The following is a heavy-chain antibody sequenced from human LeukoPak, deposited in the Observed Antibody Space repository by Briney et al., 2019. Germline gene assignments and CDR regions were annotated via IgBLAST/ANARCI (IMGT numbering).Heavy chain of an antibody. CDR2: IYYSGDS. CDR1: GGSVSGFY. D-gene: IGHD2-15*01. Sequence: SETLSLTCTVSGGSVSGFYWSWIRQPPGKGLEWIGYIYYSGDSNYNPSLKSRVTMSLDTSKNQLSLRLSSVTAADTAVYYCARHPFATPFDYWGRGTLVTVSS. J-gene: IGHJ4*02. CDR3: ARHPFATPFDY. V-gene: IGHV4-59*08.